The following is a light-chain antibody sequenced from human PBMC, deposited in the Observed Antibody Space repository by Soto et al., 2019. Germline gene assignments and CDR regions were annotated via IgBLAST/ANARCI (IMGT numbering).Light chain of an antibody. CDR2: VNSDGSH. J-gene: IGLJ3*02. Sequence: QPVLTQLPSASASLGASVNLTCLMCRGYTNYAIAWHQQQPGRGPRFLMKVNSDGSHSKGDGIPDRFSGSSSGAERHLTISGLQSEDEAVYFCQSWGTGNRVFGGGTKVTVL. CDR3: QSWGTGNRV. CDR1: RGYTNYA. V-gene: IGLV4-69*01.